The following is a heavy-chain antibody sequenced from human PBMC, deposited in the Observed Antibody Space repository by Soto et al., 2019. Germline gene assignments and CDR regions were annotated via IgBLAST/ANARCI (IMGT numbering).Heavy chain of an antibody. Sequence: EVQLVETGGDLIQPGGSLRLSCAASGFTVSSDSMTWVRQAPGKGLEWISIIYSDNNTDYADSVKGRFSISRDTSKNIVYLQMNSLRAEDTAEYYCARHYSAMGVWGQGTMVTVSS. CDR1: GFTVSSDS. J-gene: IGHJ6*02. CDR2: IYSDNNT. CDR3: ARHYSAMGV. V-gene: IGHV3-53*02.